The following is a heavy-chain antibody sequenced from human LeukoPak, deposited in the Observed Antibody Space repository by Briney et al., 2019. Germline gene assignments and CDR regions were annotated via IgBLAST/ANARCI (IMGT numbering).Heavy chain of an antibody. D-gene: IGHD1-26*01. CDR2: MNPNSGNT. J-gene: IGHJ3*02. Sequence: ASVKVSCKASGYTFTSYDINWVRQATGQGLEWMGWMNPNSGNTGYAQKFQGRVTMTRNTSISTAYMELSSLRSEDTAVYYCAKDLAVGARDAFDIWGQGTMVTVSS. CDR1: GYTFTSYD. CDR3: AKDLAVGARDAFDI. V-gene: IGHV1-8*01.